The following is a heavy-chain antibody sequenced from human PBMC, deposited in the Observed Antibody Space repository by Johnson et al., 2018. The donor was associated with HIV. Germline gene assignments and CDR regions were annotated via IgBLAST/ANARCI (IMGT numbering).Heavy chain of an antibody. D-gene: IGHD6-13*01. CDR3: ARDGESQQLPLGDAFDV. J-gene: IGHJ3*01. CDR2: ISYDGSNK. Sequence: QVQLVESGGGVVQPGRSLRLSCAASGFTFSSYAMHWVRQAPGKGLEWVAVISYDGSNKYYADSVKGRFTISRDNSKNALYLQMRSLRVEDTSMYYCARDGESQQLPLGDAFDVWGQGTMVTVSS. V-gene: IGHV3-30*14. CDR1: GFTFSSYA.